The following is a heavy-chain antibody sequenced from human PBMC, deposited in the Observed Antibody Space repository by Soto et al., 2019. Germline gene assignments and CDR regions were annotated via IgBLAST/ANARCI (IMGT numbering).Heavy chain of an antibody. J-gene: IGHJ4*02. Sequence: QVHLVQSGAEVKKPGASVKVSCKGSGYTFTSYGITWVRQAPGQGLEWMGWISAHNGNTDYAQKLQGRGTVTRDTSTSTAYMELRSLRSDDTVVYYCARGRYGDYWGQGALVTVSS. CDR2: ISAHNGNT. D-gene: IGHD1-1*01. V-gene: IGHV1-18*01. CDR1: GYTFTSYG. CDR3: ARGRYGDY.